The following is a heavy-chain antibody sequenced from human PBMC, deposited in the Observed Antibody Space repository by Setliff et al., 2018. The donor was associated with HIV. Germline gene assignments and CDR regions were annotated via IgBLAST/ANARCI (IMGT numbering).Heavy chain of an antibody. Sequence: SETLSLTCAVSGYSISSGYYWGWIRQPPGKGLEWIGSIYHSGSTYYSPSLKSRVTISVVTSKNQFSLSLNSVTAADTAVYFCARGGAVSADFDSWGQGTLVTVSS. CDR1: GYSISSGYY. CDR2: IYHSGST. J-gene: IGHJ5*01. D-gene: IGHD3-16*01. V-gene: IGHV4-38-2*01. CDR3: ARGGAVSADFDS.